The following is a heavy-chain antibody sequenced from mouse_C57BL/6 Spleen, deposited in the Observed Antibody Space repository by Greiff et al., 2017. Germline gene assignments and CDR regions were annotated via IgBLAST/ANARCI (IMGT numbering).Heavy chain of an antibody. CDR3: ARDGDYYGSSYWYFDV. CDR2: ISDGGSYT. J-gene: IGHJ1*03. Sequence: EVQRVESGGGLVKPGGSLKLSCAASGFTFSSYAMSWVRQTPEKRLEWVATISDGGSYTYYPDNVKGRFTISRDNAKNNLYLQMSHLKSEDTAMYYCARDGDYYGSSYWYFDVWGTGTTVTVSS. V-gene: IGHV5-4*01. D-gene: IGHD1-1*01. CDR1: GFTFSSYA.